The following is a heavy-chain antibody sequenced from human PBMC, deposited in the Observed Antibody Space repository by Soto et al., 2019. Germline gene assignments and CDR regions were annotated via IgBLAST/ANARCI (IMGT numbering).Heavy chain of an antibody. D-gene: IGHD4-17*01. J-gene: IGHJ2*01. CDR3: ARGQMATVTKWGDWYFVL. CDR1: GFTFSSYG. V-gene: IGHV3-33*01. CDR2: IWYDGTNK. Sequence: QVQLVESGGGVVQPGRSLRLSCATSGFTFSSYGMHWVRQGPGKGLEWVAVIWYDGTNKYYADSLNGRFTISRDDSKNSLYLQMNRLRAEDTALYYCARGQMATVTKWGDWYFVLGGRGTLVTVSS.